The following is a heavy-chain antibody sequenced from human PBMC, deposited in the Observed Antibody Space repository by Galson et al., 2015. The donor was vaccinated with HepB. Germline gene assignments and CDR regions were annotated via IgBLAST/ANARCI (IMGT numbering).Heavy chain of an antibody. Sequence: SLRLSCAVSGITFSDAWMSWVRQAPGKGLEWVGRMKSLRSGGATDYAAPVKGRFAISRDDSQNALYLQMNSLKTEDTALYYCATEKGVFTSDWYGRAYDYWGQGAPVTVSS. J-gene: IGHJ4*02. D-gene: IGHD6-19*01. CDR2: MKSLRSGGAT. CDR1: GITFSDAW. V-gene: IGHV3-15*01. CDR3: ATEKGVFTSDWYGRAYDY.